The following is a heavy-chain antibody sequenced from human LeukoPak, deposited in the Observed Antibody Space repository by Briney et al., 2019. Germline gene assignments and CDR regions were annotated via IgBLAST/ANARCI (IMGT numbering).Heavy chain of an antibody. J-gene: IGHJ6*02. V-gene: IGHV1-18*01. CDR1: GYTFTSYG. D-gene: IGHD6-13*01. Sequence: ASAKVSCKASGYTFTSYGISWVRQAPGQGLEWMGWISAYNGNTNYAQKLQGRVTMTTDTSTSTAYMELRSLRSDDTAVYYCARDWVVDSSSWALDYYYYGMDVWGQGTTVTVSS. CDR2: ISAYNGNT. CDR3: ARDWVVDSSSWALDYYYYGMDV.